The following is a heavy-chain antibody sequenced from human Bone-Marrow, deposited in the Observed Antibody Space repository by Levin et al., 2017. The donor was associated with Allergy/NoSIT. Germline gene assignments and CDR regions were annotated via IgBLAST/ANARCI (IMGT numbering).Heavy chain of an antibody. CDR1: GFTFDNYG. D-gene: IGHD3-16*01. V-gene: IGHV3-9*01. Sequence: GGSLRLSCTASGFTFDNYGMHWVRQVPGKGLEWVSGISWNSANNNYADSVRGRFTISSDNAKNSLYLEMNSLRPEDTALYYCASGGFNGQLDYWGQGTPISVSS. CDR2: ISWNSANN. CDR3: ASGGFNGQLDY. J-gene: IGHJ1*01.